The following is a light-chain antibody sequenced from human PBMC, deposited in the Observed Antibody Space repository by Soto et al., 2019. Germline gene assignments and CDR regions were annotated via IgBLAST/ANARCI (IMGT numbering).Light chain of an antibody. CDR2: GAS. CDR3: QQYGSSQYT. J-gene: IGKJ2*01. V-gene: IGKV3-20*01. Sequence: EIVLTQSPGTLSLSPGERATLSCRASQSVNNNYLAWYQQKPGQAPRLLIYGASSRATGIPDRFSGSGSGTYFPLTISRLEPEDFAVYYCQQYGSSQYTFGQGTKLEIK. CDR1: QSVNNNY.